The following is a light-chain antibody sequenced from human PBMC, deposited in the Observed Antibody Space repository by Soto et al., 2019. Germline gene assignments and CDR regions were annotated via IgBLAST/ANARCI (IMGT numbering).Light chain of an antibody. CDR3: QQYGSSSTVT. CDR1: QSVSSNY. V-gene: IGKV3-20*01. CDR2: GAS. J-gene: IGKJ4*01. Sequence: ENVLTQSPGTLSLSPGERATLSCRASQSVSSNYLAWYQQKPGQAPRLLIYGASSRATGIPDRFSGSGSGTDFTLTISRLEPEDFAVYYCQQYGSSSTVTFGGGTKVEIK.